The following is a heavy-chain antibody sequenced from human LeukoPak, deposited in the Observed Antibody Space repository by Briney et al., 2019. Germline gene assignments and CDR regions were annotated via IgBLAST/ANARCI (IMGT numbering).Heavy chain of an antibody. D-gene: IGHD7-27*01. CDR3: AKDGGLWVSAHWGDS. J-gene: IGHJ4*02. Sequence: GGSPRLSCAASGFTFSSYTMSWVRQAPGKGLEWVSTITTSDGNTYYADSVKGRFTVSRDNPKNTLFLQMNSLRAEDTAVYYCAKDGGLWVSAHWGDSWGRGTLVTVSS. V-gene: IGHV3-23*01. CDR2: ITTSDGNT. CDR1: GFTFSSYT.